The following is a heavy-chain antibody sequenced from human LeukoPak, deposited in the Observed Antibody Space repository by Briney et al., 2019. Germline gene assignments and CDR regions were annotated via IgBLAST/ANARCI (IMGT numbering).Heavy chain of an antibody. CDR2: ISCDGSNK. CDR1: GFTFSSYA. D-gene: IGHD2-21*01. CDR3: ARGATQFPYGAFDI. V-gene: IGHV3-30-3*01. J-gene: IGHJ3*02. Sequence: GGSLRLSCAASGFTFSSYAMHWVRQAPGKGLEWVAVISCDGSNKYYADSVKGRFTISRDNSKNTLYLQMNSLRAEDTAVYYCARGATQFPYGAFDIWGQGTMVTVSS.